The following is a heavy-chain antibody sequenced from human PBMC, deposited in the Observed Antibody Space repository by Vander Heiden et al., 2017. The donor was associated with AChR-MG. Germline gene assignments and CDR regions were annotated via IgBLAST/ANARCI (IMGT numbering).Heavy chain of an antibody. Sequence: QVQLQQWGAGLLKPSETLSLTCAVYAGSFSGYYWSWIRQPPGKGLEWIGEIKHSGSTNYNPSLKSRVTISVDTSKNQFSLKLSSGTAADTAVYYCARMIWGSYRMDYWGQGTLVTVSS. CDR3: ARMIWGSYRMDY. D-gene: IGHD3-16*02. CDR2: IKHSGST. J-gene: IGHJ4*02. V-gene: IGHV4-34*01. CDR1: AGSFSGYY.